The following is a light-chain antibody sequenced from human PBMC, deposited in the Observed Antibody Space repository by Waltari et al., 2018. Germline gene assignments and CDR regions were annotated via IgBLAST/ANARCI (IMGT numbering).Light chain of an antibody. J-gene: IGLJ2*01. CDR2: DDR. V-gene: IGLV3-21*02. CDR1: NIGSKA. CDR3: QVWDTSNDHVV. Sequence: SYVLTQSPSVSVAPGQTTRIICGGNNIGSKAVHWYQQKPGQAPVLVVYDDRDRPPGIPERFSGSNSGNTATLTISGVAAGDEADYYCQVWDTSNDHVVFGGGTKLTVL.